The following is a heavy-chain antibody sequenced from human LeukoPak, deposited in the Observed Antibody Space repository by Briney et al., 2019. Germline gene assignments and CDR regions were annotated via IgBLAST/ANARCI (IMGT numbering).Heavy chain of an antibody. Sequence: SETLSLTCTVSGGSISDFYWSWIRQPPGKGLEWIGFIFYRGSTNYNPSLKRRVTISVDTSKNQFSLKLSSVTAADTAVYYCARCGRGSGSHGSYGMDVWGQGTTVTVSS. CDR1: GGSISDFY. V-gene: IGHV4-59*08. D-gene: IGHD3-10*01. CDR2: IFYRGST. CDR3: ARCGRGSGSHGSYGMDV. J-gene: IGHJ6*02.